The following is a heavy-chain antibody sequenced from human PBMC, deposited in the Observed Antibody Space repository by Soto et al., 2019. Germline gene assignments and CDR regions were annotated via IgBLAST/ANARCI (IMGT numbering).Heavy chain of an antibody. CDR2: MNPNSGNT. CDR3: ARGPILEWLNWFDP. D-gene: IGHD3-3*01. Sequence: QVQLVQSGAEVKKPGASVKVSCKASGYTFASYDITWVRQATGQGLEWMGWMNPNSGNTGYAQKFQGRVTMTRNTSISTAYMELSSLRSEDTAVYYCARGPILEWLNWFDPWGQGTLVTVSS. CDR1: GYTFASYD. V-gene: IGHV1-8*01. J-gene: IGHJ5*02.